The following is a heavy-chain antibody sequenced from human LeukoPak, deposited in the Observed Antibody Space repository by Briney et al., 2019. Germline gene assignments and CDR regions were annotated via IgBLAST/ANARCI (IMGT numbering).Heavy chain of an antibody. V-gene: IGHV4-59*01. D-gene: IGHD5-12*01. Sequence: PSETLSLTCTVSGGSISSYYWSWIRQPPGKGLEWIGYIYYSGSTNYNPSLKSRFTISVDTSKNQFSLKLSSVTAADTAVYYCALGRGYSGYDNGRFDYWGQGTLVTVSS. CDR2: IYYSGST. CDR1: GGSISSYY. J-gene: IGHJ4*02. CDR3: ALGRGYSGYDNGRFDY.